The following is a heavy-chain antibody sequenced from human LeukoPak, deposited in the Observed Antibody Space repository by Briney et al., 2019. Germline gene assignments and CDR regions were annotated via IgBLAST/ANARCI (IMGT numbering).Heavy chain of an antibody. CDR1: GFTFSSYA. CDR2: ISGSGGST. Sequence: GGSLRFSCAASGFTFSSYAMSWVRQAPGKGLEWVSAISGSGGSTYYADSVKGRFTISRDNSKNTLYLQMNSLRAEDTAVYYCAKDPYYDILTGYYRENYFDYWGQGTLVTVSS. CDR3: AKDPYYDILTGYYRENYFDY. J-gene: IGHJ4*02. V-gene: IGHV3-23*01. D-gene: IGHD3-9*01.